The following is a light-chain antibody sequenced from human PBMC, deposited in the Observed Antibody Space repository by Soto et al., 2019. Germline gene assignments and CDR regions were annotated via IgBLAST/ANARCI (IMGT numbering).Light chain of an antibody. CDR2: YDS. CDR3: QVWDSSSDHDVV. Sequence: SYELTQPPSVSVAPGKTARITCGGNNIGSKSVHWYQQKPGQAPVLVIYYDSDRPSGIPERFSGSNSGNTATLTISRVEAGDEADYYCQVWDSSSDHDVVFGGVTKLTVL. J-gene: IGLJ2*01. V-gene: IGLV3-21*04. CDR1: NIGSKS.